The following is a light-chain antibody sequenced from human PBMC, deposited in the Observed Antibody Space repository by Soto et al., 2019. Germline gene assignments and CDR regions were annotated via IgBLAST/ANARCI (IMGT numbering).Light chain of an antibody. Sequence: QSALTQPPSASGSPGPSVTISCTGTSSDVGGYNYVSWYQQHPGKAPKVMIYDVTQRPSGVPERFSGSKSGNTASLTVSGLQSKDEADYYCGSYAGNNRVVFGGGTKLTVL. CDR3: GSYAGNNRVV. J-gene: IGLJ2*01. CDR1: SSDVGGYNY. CDR2: DVT. V-gene: IGLV2-8*01.